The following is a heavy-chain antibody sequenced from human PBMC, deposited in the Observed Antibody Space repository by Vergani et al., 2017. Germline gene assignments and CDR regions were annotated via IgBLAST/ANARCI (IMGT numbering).Heavy chain of an antibody. V-gene: IGHV1-24*01. J-gene: IGHJ6*02. D-gene: IGHD5-12*01. CDR3: ATLRLRFSYYYDYGMDV. Sequence: QVQLVQSGAEVTKPGASVKVSCKVSGYTLPELSMHWVRQAPGKGLEWMGGFDPEDGETLYAQKFQGIVTMTEDTATGTDYMELSSLRSEDTAVYSCATLRLRFSYYYDYGMDVWGQGTTVTVSS. CDR2: FDPEDGET. CDR1: GYTLPELS.